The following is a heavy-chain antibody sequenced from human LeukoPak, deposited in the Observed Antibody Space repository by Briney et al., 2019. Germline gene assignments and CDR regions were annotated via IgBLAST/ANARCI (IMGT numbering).Heavy chain of an antibody. D-gene: IGHD3-9*01. J-gene: IGHJ3*02. Sequence: GGSLRLSCAASGFTFSSYWMSWVRQAPGKGLEWVANIKQDGSEKYYVDSVKGRFTISRDNAKNSLYLQMNSLRAEDTAVYYCARGYYDILTGYSDDDAFEIWGQGTMVTVSS. V-gene: IGHV3-7*01. CDR1: GFTFSSYW. CDR3: ARGYYDILTGYSDDDAFEI. CDR2: IKQDGSEK.